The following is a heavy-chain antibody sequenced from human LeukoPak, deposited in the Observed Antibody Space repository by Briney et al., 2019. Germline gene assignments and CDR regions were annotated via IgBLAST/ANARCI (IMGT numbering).Heavy chain of an antibody. D-gene: IGHD2-2*01. Sequence: ASVKVSCKASGGTFSSYAISWVRQAPGQGLEWMGWINPNSGGTNYAQKFQGGVTMTRDRSISTAYMELNRLSSDDTAVYYCARDPQYARATGTYYYYYYMDVWGKGTTVTVSS. CDR3: ARDPQYARATGTYYYYYYMDV. CDR1: GGTFSSYA. J-gene: IGHJ6*03. V-gene: IGHV1-2*02. CDR2: INPNSGGT.